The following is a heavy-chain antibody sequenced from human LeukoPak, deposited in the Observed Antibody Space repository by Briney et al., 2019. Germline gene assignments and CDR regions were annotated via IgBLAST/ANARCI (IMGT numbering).Heavy chain of an antibody. CDR3: ARAPLDSSGNHWGVWFDP. V-gene: IGHV5-51*01. Sequence: GESLKISCKGSGYSFSSYWIGWVRQMPGKGLEWMGIIYPGHSDTKYSPSFQGQVTMSADRSTNTAYLQWSSLKASDTAIYYCARAPLDSSGNHWGVWFDPWGQGTLVTVSS. D-gene: IGHD3-22*01. J-gene: IGHJ5*02. CDR2: IYPGHSDT. CDR1: GYSFSSYW.